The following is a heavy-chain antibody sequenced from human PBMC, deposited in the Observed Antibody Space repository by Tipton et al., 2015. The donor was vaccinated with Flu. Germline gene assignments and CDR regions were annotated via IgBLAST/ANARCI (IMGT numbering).Heavy chain of an antibody. Sequence: TLSLTCAVYGGSFSAYQWTWIRQSPGKGLEWIGETKQSGSTKYHPSLKSRVSMSVDTTENQFSLRLTSVTAADSAIYYCGRRSIWNYGGLAVFDIWRQGTKVTVSS. V-gene: IGHV4-34*01. J-gene: IGHJ3*02. CDR1: GGSFSAYQ. CDR2: TKQSGST. CDR3: GRRSIWNYGGLAVFDI. D-gene: IGHD1-7*01.